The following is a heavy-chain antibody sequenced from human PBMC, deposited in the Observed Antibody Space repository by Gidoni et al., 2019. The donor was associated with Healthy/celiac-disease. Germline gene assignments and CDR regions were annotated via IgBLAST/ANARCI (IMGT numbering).Heavy chain of an antibody. CDR1: GFTFSSYG. Sequence: QVQLVESGGGVVQPGRSLSLSCAASGFTFSSYGMHWVRQAPGKGLEWVAVIWYDGSNKYYADSVKGRFTISRDNSKNTLYLQMNSLRAEDTAVYYCARASMTTWDYFDYWGQGTLVTVSS. D-gene: IGHD4-17*01. V-gene: IGHV3-33*01. J-gene: IGHJ4*02. CDR3: ARASMTTWDYFDY. CDR2: IWYDGSNK.